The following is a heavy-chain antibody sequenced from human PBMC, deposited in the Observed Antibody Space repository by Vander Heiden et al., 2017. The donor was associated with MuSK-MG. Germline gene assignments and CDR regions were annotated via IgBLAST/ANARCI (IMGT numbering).Heavy chain of an antibody. Sequence: SWIRQPPGKGLEWIGEINHSGSTNYNPSLKSRVTISVDTSKNQFSLKLSSVTAADTAVYYCAGISSGYRYYYYMDVWGKGTTVTVSS. CDR3: AGISSGYRYYYYMDV. V-gene: IGHV4-34*01. J-gene: IGHJ6*03. CDR2: INHSGST. D-gene: IGHD3-22*01.